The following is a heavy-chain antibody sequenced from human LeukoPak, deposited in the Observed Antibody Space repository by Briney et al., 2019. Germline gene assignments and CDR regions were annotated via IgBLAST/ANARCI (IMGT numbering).Heavy chain of an antibody. CDR1: GVTFDDYA. CDR3: ATTFGAYYYDTSGYYDF. V-gene: IGHV3-43*02. J-gene: IGHJ4*02. D-gene: IGHD3-22*01. CDR2: ISGDGNST. Sequence: PVGSLRLSCAASGVTFDDYAMHWVRQPPGEGLELVSLISGDGNSTYYASSVKGPFTISRDNSKNSLYLQMNRLRTEDTAFYYCATTFGAYYYDTSGYYDFWGQGTLVTVSS.